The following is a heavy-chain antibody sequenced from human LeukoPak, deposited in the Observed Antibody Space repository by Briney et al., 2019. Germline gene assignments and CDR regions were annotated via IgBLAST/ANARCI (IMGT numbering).Heavy chain of an antibody. CDR2: ISSSGSTT. CDR1: GFTFSDYY. CDR3: ARSFWWFGEFSPFDY. Sequence: GGSLRLSCAASGFTFSDYYMTWIRQAPGKGLEWVSYISSSGSTTYSADSVRGRFAISRDNAKNSLYLQMNSLRAEDTAVYYCARSFWWFGEFSPFDYWGQGTLVTVSS. J-gene: IGHJ4*02. D-gene: IGHD3-10*01. V-gene: IGHV3-11*04.